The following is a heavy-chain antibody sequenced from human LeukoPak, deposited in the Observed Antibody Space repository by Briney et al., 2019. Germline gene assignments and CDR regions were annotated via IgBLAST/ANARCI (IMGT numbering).Heavy chain of an antibody. J-gene: IGHJ5*02. V-gene: IGHV4-34*01. CDR3: ARRGEQVYPNWFDP. Sequence: PGGSLRLSCAASGLSYSDSYMTWIRQPPGKGLEWIGEINHSGSTNYKPSLKSRVTISVDTSKNQFSLTLRSVTATDTAVYYCARRGEQVYPNWFDPWGQGNLVTVSS. CDR1: GLSYSDSY. D-gene: IGHD1-26*01. CDR2: INHSGST.